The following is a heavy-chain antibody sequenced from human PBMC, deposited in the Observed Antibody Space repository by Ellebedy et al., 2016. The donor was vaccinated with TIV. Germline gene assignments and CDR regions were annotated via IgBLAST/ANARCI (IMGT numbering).Heavy chain of an antibody. CDR3: ARWATGYDQYYFDL. CDR1: GFTISGFE. CDR2: ISRRISTI. J-gene: IGHJ4*02. Sequence: GESLKISCAASGFTISGFELNWVRQAPGKVLEWISFISRRISTIYYADPVKGRFTVSRDNAKDSLFLQMDSLRAEDTAVYYCARWATGYDQYYFDLWGRGTLVSVSS. V-gene: IGHV3-48*03. D-gene: IGHD5-12*01.